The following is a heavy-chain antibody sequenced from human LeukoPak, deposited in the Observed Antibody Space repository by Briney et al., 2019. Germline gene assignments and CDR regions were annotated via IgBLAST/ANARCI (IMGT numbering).Heavy chain of an antibody. Sequence: GESLKISCKGSGYSFSTYWIDWVRQMPGKGLEWMGIIYPGDSDTRYNPSFQGQVTISADKSISTAYLQCSSLKASDTAMYYCARLGGYCSGGSCYSGYFDYWGQGTLVTVSS. D-gene: IGHD2-15*01. CDR1: GYSFSTYW. V-gene: IGHV5-51*01. CDR3: ARLGGYCSGGSCYSGYFDY. CDR2: IYPGDSDT. J-gene: IGHJ4*02.